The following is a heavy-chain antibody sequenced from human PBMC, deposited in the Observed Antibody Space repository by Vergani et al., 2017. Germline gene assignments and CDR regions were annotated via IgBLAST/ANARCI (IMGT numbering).Heavy chain of an antibody. CDR1: GYTFTGYY. CDR3: ARDSSSWSYYYYYGMDV. Sequence: QVQLVQSGAEVKKPGASVKVSCKASGYTFTGYYMHWVRQAPGQGLEWMGWINPNSGGTNYAQKFQGWVTMTRDTSISTAYMELSRLRSDDTAVYYCARDSSSWSYYYYYGMDVWGQGTTVTVSS. J-gene: IGHJ6*02. CDR2: INPNSGGT. D-gene: IGHD6-13*01. V-gene: IGHV1-2*04.